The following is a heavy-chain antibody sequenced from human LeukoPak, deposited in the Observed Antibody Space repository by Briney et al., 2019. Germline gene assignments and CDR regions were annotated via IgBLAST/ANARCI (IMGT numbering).Heavy chain of an antibody. CDR1: GGTFSSYA. V-gene: IGHV1-69*06. Sequence: GASVKVSCKASGGTFSSYAISWVRQAPGQGLEWMGGIIPIFGTANHAQKFQGRVTITADKSTSTAYMELSSLRSEDTAVYYCARQRRRATVTTLTSSVDYGMDVWGKGTTVTVSS. D-gene: IGHD4-17*01. CDR2: IIPIFGTA. CDR3: ARQRRRATVTTLTSSVDYGMDV. J-gene: IGHJ6*04.